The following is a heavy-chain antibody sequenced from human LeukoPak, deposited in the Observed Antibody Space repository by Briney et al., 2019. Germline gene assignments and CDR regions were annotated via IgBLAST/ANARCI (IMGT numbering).Heavy chain of an antibody. CDR2: MNPNSGNT. D-gene: IGHD3-22*01. V-gene: IGHV1-8*01. CDR3: ARAYTMIVVNYFDY. CDR1: GCTFTSYD. Sequence: ASVRVSCKASGCTFTSYDINWVRQAPGQGLEWMGWMNPNSGNTGYAQKFQGRVTMTRNTSISTAYMELSSLRSEDTAVYYCARAYTMIVVNYFDYWGQGTLVTVSS. J-gene: IGHJ4*02.